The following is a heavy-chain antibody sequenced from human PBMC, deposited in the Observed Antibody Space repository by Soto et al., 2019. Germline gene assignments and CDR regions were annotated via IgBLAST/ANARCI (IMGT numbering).Heavy chain of an antibody. CDR3: ARQRDNWNDSYYYYYMDV. Sequence: ASVKVSCKASGYTFTSYYMHWVRQAPGQGLEWMGIINPSGGSTSYAQKFQGRVTMTRDKSISTAYLQWSSLKASDTAMYYCARQRDNWNDSYYYYYMDVWGKGTTVTVSS. V-gene: IGHV1-46*01. J-gene: IGHJ6*03. D-gene: IGHD1-20*01. CDR1: GYTFTSYY. CDR2: INPSGGST.